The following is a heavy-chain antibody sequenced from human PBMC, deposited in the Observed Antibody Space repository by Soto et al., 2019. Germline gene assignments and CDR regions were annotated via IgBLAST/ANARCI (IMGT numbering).Heavy chain of an antibody. Sequence: GGSLRLSCAASGFTFSSYGMHWVRQAPGKGLEWVAVISYDGSNKYYADSVKGRFTISRDNSKNTLYLQMNSLRAEDTAVYYCAKDGASYYYDSSGPSYYFDYWGQGTLVTVSS. CDR2: ISYDGSNK. D-gene: IGHD3-22*01. CDR1: GFTFSSYG. V-gene: IGHV3-30*18. J-gene: IGHJ4*02. CDR3: AKDGASYYYDSSGPSYYFDY.